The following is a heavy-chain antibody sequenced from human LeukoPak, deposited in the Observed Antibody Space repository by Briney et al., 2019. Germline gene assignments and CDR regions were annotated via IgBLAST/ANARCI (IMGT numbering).Heavy chain of an antibody. Sequence: SETLSLTCTVSGGSISSYYWSWIRQPPGKGLEWIGFIYYSGSTHYKPSLKSRGTISVDTSKNQYSLKLSSVTAADTAVYYCARERGSLTGYLSIDYWGQGTLVTVSS. CDR3: ARERGSLTGYLSIDY. CDR1: GGSISSYY. D-gene: IGHD3-9*01. J-gene: IGHJ4*02. V-gene: IGHV4-59*01. CDR2: IYYSGST.